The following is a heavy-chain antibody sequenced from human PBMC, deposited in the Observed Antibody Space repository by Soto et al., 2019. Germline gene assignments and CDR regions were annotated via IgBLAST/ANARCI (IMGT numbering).Heavy chain of an antibody. CDR2: ISAYNGNT. CDR1: GYTFSRYA. V-gene: IGHV1-18*01. Sequence: QVQLVQSGAEVKKPGASVKVSCKASGYTFSRYAISWVRQAPGQGLKWMGWISAYNGNTNYAQKLQGRVTMTADTTTSTAYMELTSLTSDDTALYYWARDGTPSGYWAQGTLVSVSS. J-gene: IGHJ4*02. CDR3: ARDGTPSGY. D-gene: IGHD1-1*01.